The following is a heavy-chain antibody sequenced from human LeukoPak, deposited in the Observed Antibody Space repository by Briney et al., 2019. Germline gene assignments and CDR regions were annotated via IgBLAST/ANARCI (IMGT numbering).Heavy chain of an antibody. J-gene: IGHJ3*02. CDR1: GGSISSYY. Sequence: SETLSLTCTVSGGSISSYYWSWIRQPPGKGLGWFGYIYYSGSTNYNPSLKSRVTISVDTSKNQFSLKLSSVTAADTAVYYCARVRPLYYDFWSGYPGAFDIWGQGTMVTVSS. D-gene: IGHD3-3*01. CDR2: IYYSGST. CDR3: ARVRPLYYDFWSGYPGAFDI. V-gene: IGHV4-59*01.